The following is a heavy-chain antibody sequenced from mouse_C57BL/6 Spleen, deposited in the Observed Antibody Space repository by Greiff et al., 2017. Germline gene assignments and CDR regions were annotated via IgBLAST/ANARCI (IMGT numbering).Heavy chain of an antibody. Sequence: EVMLVESGGGLVQPKGSLKLSCAASGFSFNTYAMNWVRQAPGKGLEWVARIRSKSNNYATYYADSVKDRFTISRDDSESMLYLQMNNLKTEDTAMYYCVSYYGSSYGYFDVWGTGTTVTVSS. D-gene: IGHD1-1*01. J-gene: IGHJ1*03. CDR3: VSYYGSSYGYFDV. CDR1: GFSFNTYA. V-gene: IGHV10-1*01. CDR2: IRSKSNNYAT.